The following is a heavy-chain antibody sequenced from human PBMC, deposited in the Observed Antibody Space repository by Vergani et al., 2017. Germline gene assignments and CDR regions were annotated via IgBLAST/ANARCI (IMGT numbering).Heavy chain of an antibody. CDR1: GFTFDDYG. CDR2: INWNGGST. J-gene: IGHJ4*02. D-gene: IGHD3-22*01. V-gene: IGHV3-20*04. Sequence: EVQLVESGGGVVRPAGSLRLSCAASGFTFDDYGMSWVRQAPGKGLEWVSGINWNGGSTGYADSVKGRFTISRDNAKNSLYLQMNSLRAEDTALYYCASQYYYDSSGKRGYWGQGTLVTVSS. CDR3: ASQYYYDSSGKRGY.